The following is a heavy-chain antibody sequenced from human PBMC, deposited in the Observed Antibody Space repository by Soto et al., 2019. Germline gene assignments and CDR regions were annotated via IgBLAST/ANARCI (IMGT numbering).Heavy chain of an antibody. Sequence: EVQLVESGGGLVQPGGSLKLSCAASGFTLSGSAVHWVRQASGKGLEWVGRIRSKVKNYRTAYSASVKGRFTISRDDSKNTPYLQMKSLTTNDTAVYYCSSPVAGRNQSAYWGQGTLVSVSS. CDR1: GFTLSGSA. D-gene: IGHD1-1*01. V-gene: IGHV3-73*02. CDR3: SSPVAGRNQSAY. CDR2: IRSKVKNYRT. J-gene: IGHJ4*02.